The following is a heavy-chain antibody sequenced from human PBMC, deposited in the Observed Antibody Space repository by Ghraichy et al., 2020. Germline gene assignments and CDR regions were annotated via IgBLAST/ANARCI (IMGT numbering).Heavy chain of an antibody. CDR1: GGSISSGDYY. V-gene: IGHV4-30-4*08. CDR3: ARGSDFWSGYGLMDV. D-gene: IGHD3-3*01. Sequence: TLSLTCTVSGGSISSGDYYWSWIRQPPGKGLEWIGYIYYSGSTYYNPSLKSRVTISVDTSKNQFSLKLSSVTAADTAVYYCARGSDFWSGYGLMDVWGKGTTVTVSS. J-gene: IGHJ6*03. CDR2: IYYSGST.